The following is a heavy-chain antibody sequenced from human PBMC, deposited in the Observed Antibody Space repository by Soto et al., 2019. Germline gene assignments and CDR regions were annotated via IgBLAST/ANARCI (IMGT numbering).Heavy chain of an antibody. CDR3: TTENTYYDFWWGMDV. CDR2: IKSKTDGGTT. V-gene: IGHV3-15*01. D-gene: IGHD3-3*01. Sequence: GGALRLSCAASGFTFSNAWMSWVRQAPGKGLEWVGRIKSKTDGGTTDYAAPVKGRFTISRDDSKNTLYLQMNSLKTEDTAVYYCTTENTYYDFWWGMDVWGQGTTVTVSS. CDR1: GFTFSNAW. J-gene: IGHJ6*02.